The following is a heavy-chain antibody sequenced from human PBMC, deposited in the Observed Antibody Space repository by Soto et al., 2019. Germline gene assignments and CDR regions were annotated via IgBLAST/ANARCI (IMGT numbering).Heavy chain of an antibody. CDR3: SRFIMVGGWFDPNYYHGMDV. J-gene: IGHJ6*02. Sequence: QVQLVQSGAEVKKPGASVTVSCKTSGYTFSNYGINWVRQAPGQGLEWMGWISGYNGNTNYAQTVQGRVTMTPDTSTGTVYMEPRSLKSDDTAIYYCSRFIMVGGWFDPNYYHGMDVWGQGTTVTVSS. V-gene: IGHV1-18*01. CDR2: ISGYNGNT. CDR1: GYTFSNYG. D-gene: IGHD6-19*01.